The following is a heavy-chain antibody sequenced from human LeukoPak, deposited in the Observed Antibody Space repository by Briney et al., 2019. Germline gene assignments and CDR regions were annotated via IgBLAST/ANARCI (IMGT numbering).Heavy chain of an antibody. CDR2: ISSSSSTI. J-gene: IGHJ4*02. V-gene: IGHV3-48*04. D-gene: IGHD2-15*01. Sequence: GGSLRLSCAASGFTFSSYSMNWVRQAPGKGLEWVSYISSSSSTIYYADSVKGRFTISRDNAKNSLYLQMNSLRAEDTAVYYCASRYCSGGSCYSGGPFDYWGQGTLVTVSS. CDR1: GFTFSSYS. CDR3: ASRYCSGGSCYSGGPFDY.